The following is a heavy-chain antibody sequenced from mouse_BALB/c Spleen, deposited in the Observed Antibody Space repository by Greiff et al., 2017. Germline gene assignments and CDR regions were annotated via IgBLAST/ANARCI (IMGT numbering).Heavy chain of an antibody. V-gene: IGHV5-12-1*01. CDR3: ARQMITPYYYAMDY. Sequence: EVQGVESGGGLVKPGGSLKLSCAASGFAFSSYDMSWVRQTPEKRLEWVAYISSGGGSTYYPDTVKGRFTISRDNAKNTLYLQMSSLKSEDTAMYYCARQMITPYYYAMDYWGQGTSVTVSS. CDR1: GFAFSSYD. D-gene: IGHD2-4*01. J-gene: IGHJ4*01. CDR2: ISSGGGST.